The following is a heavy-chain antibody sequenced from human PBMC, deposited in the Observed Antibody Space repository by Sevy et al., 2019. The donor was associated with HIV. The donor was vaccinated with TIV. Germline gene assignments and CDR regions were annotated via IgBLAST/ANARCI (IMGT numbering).Heavy chain of an antibody. CDR3: AKSMGGFDAFDI. CDR1: GFTFSSSA. V-gene: IGHV3-30-3*01. J-gene: IGHJ3*02. Sequence: GGSLRLSCAASGFTFSSSAMHWVRQAPGKGLEWVAVISYDGINKYYADSVKGRFTISRDNSKDTLYLQMNSLRAEDTAVYYCAKSMGGFDAFDIWGQGTMVTVSS. CDR2: ISYDGINK. D-gene: IGHD6-25*01.